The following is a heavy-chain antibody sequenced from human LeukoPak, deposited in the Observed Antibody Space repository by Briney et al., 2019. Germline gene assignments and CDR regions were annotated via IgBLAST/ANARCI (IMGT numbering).Heavy chain of an antibody. CDR1: GGTFSSYA. V-gene: IGHV1-69*13. Sequence: GASVKVSCKASGGTFSSYAISWVRQAPGQGLEWMGGIIPIFGTANYAQKFQGRVTITADESTSTAYMELRSLRSDDTAVYYCARGQPYGDYVYYGMDVWGQGTTVTVSS. D-gene: IGHD4-17*01. CDR2: IIPIFGTA. J-gene: IGHJ6*02. CDR3: ARGQPYGDYVYYGMDV.